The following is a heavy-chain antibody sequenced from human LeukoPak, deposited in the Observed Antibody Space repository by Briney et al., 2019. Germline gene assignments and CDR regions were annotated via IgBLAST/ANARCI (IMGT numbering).Heavy chain of an antibody. CDR3: ARAGSPWGELSLPFDY. Sequence: GGSLRLSCAASGFTVSSNYMSWVRQAPGKGLEWVSVIYSGGSTYYADSVKGRFTISRDNSKNTLYLQMNSLRAEDTAVYYCARAGSPWGELSLPFDYWGQGTPVTVSS. V-gene: IGHV3-53*01. J-gene: IGHJ4*02. CDR2: IYSGGST. CDR1: GFTVSSNY. D-gene: IGHD3-16*02.